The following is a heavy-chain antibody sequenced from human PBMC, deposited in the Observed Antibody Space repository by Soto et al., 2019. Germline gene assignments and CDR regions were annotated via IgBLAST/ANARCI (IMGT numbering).Heavy chain of an antibody. Sequence: QVQLQQWGAGPLRPLETLSLTCGVSGGSFSGYYWAWIRQSPGKGLEWIGEINDRGSINYNPSRKSRVSISVDTSKNHYSLNLRSVTAADTAVYYCARESHDMLTGPPWVWYFDLWGRGTLVTVSS. CDR1: GGSFSGYY. V-gene: IGHV4-34*01. CDR3: ARESHDMLTGPPWVWYFDL. D-gene: IGHD3-9*01. CDR2: INDRGSI. J-gene: IGHJ2*01.